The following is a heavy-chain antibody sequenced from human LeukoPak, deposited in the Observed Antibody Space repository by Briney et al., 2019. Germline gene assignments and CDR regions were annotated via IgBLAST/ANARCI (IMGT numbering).Heavy chain of an antibody. J-gene: IGHJ3*02. V-gene: IGHV3-23*01. CDR1: EFTFSNYA. Sequence: PGGSLRLSCTASEFTFSNYAMTWVRQAPGKGLEWVASLRGSATITYYADSVKGRFTISRDNSKNTLYLQMNSLRAEDTAVYYCAKDWCIAALISIDAFDIWGQGTMVTVSS. D-gene: IGHD2-15*01. CDR2: LRGSATIT. CDR3: AKDWCIAALISIDAFDI.